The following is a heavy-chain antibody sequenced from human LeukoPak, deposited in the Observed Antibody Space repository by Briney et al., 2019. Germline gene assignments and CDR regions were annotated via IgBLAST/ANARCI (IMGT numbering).Heavy chain of an antibody. D-gene: IGHD3-22*01. CDR1: GFTFSTYS. J-gene: IGHJ4*02. Sequence: PGGSLRLSCTASGFTFSTYSMNWVRQAPGKGLEWVSYISSSGSIIYYADSVKGRFTISRDNAKNSLYLQMNSLRAEDTAVYYCARDPTDFDSSGQTYFDYWGQGTLVTVSS. V-gene: IGHV3-48*01. CDR3: ARDPTDFDSSGQTYFDY. CDR2: ISSSGSII.